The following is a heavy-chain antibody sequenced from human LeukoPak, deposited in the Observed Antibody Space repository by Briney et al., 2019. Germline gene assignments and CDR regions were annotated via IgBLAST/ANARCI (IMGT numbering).Heavy chain of an antibody. J-gene: IGHJ5*02. CDR3: ARDQGTYGDYLIEGFDP. CDR1: GGTFSSYA. CDR2: IIPIFGTA. D-gene: IGHD4-17*01. Sequence: ASVKVSCKASGGTFSSYAISWVRQAPGQGLEWMGGIIPIFGTANYAQKFQGRVTITADESTSTAYMELSSLRSEDTAVYYCARDQGTYGDYLIEGFDPWGQGTPVTVSS. V-gene: IGHV1-69*01.